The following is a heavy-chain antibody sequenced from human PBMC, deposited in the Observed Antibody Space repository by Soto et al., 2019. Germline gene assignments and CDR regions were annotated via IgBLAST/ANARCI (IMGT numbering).Heavy chain of an antibody. V-gene: IGHV4-61*01. J-gene: IGHJ4*02. CDR1: GGSVSSGSYY. CDR2: LYNSGST. D-gene: IGHD5-18*01. Sequence: SETLSLTCTVSGGSVSSGSYYWTWIRQPPGKGLEWIGCLYNSGSTNYNPALKSRATISVDTSKNQFSLRLSSVTAADTAVYYCARDNGYSYGYFDYWGQGTLVTVSS. CDR3: ARDNGYSYGYFDY.